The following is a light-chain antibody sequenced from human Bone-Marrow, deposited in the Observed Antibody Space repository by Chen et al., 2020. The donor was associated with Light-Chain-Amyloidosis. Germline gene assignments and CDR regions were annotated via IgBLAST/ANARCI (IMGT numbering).Light chain of an antibody. CDR1: SSDVGGYNY. CDR3: SSYAGSNNLV. Sequence: QPALTQPPSASGSPGQSVTIPCTGTSSDVGGYNYVSWYQHHPGKAPKLMIYAVSKRPSGVPDRFSGSKSGSTASLTVSGLQAEDEADYYCSSYAGSNNLVFGRGTKLTVL. V-gene: IGLV2-8*01. J-gene: IGLJ3*02. CDR2: AVS.